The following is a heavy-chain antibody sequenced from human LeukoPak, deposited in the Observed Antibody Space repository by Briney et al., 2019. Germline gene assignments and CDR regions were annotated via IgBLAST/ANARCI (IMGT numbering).Heavy chain of an antibody. J-gene: IGHJ4*02. CDR1: GVSIRRSSYY. CDR3: ARGIFDYYDSSGYYFDY. CDR2: IYYSGST. D-gene: IGHD3-22*01. V-gene: IGHV4-39*07. Sequence: SETLSLTCTISGVSIRRSSYYWGWIRQPPGKGLEWIGSIYYSGSTYYNPSLKSRVTISVDTSKNQFSLKLSSVTAADTAVYYCARGIFDYYDSSGYYFDYWGQGTLVTVSS.